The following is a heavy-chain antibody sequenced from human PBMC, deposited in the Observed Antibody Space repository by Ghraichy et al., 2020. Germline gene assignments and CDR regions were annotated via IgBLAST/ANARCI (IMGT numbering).Heavy chain of an antibody. CDR3: AKVTGYNWFDY. J-gene: IGHJ4*02. Sequence: GESLNISCAASGFTISNYWMHWVRQAPGKGPVWVSRINGAGTSTNYADSVKGRFTISRDNAKNTLYLQMNSLRAEDTAVYYCAKVTGYNWFDYWAREPWSLSPQ. V-gene: IGHV3-74*01. CDR2: INGAGTST. D-gene: IGHD5-24*01. CDR1: GFTISNYW.